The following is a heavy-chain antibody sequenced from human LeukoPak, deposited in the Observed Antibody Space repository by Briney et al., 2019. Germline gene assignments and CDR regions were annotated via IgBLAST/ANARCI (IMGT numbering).Heavy chain of an antibody. CDR1: GFTFSSHW. Sequence: GGSLRLSCAASGFTFSSHWMHWVRQAPGKGLVWVSRINSDGSSISYADSVKGRFTISRDNAKNTLYLQMNSLRAEDTAVYYCARRSPLEWLSEQYYFDYWGQGTLVTVSS. J-gene: IGHJ4*02. V-gene: IGHV3-74*01. D-gene: IGHD3-3*01. CDR3: ARRSPLEWLSEQYYFDY. CDR2: INSDGSSI.